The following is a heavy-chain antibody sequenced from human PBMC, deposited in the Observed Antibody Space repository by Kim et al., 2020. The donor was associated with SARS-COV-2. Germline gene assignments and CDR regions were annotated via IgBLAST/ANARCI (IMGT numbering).Heavy chain of an antibody. CDR3: PKPHYESSGHSRVGGMDV. Sequence: GGSLRLSCAASGFTFSSYAMNWVRQAPGKGLEWVSGISGSGGSTYYADSVKGRFTISRDNSKNTLYLQMNSLRAEDTAVYYCPKPHYESSGHSRVGGMDVWGQGTTVTVSS. J-gene: IGHJ6*02. CDR2: ISGSGGST. CDR1: GFTFSSYA. V-gene: IGHV3-23*01. D-gene: IGHD3-22*01.